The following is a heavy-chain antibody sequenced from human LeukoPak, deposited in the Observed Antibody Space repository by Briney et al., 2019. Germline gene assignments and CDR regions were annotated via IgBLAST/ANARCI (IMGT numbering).Heavy chain of an antibody. CDR1: DGSMSPYY. J-gene: IGHJ5*02. Sequence: SETLSLTCTVSDGSMSPYYWSWIRQPPGKGLEWIGYIYYSGSTNYNPSLKSRVTISVDTSKNQFSLKLSSVTAADTAVYYCARVSMWSTRFDPWGQGTLVTVSS. D-gene: IGHD1-26*01. V-gene: IGHV4-59*01. CDR3: ARVSMWSTRFDP. CDR2: IYYSGST.